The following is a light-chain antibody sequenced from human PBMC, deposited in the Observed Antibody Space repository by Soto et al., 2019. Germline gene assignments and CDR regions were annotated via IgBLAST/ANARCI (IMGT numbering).Light chain of an antibody. CDR1: QGISSY. CDR2: AAS. CDR3: QQYYSYPTLT. J-gene: IGKJ4*01. V-gene: IGKV1-8*01. Sequence: IRMTQSPSSFSASTGDIVTITFRASQGISSYLAWYQQKPGKAPKLLIYAASTLQSGVPSRFSGSGSGTDFTLTISCLQSEDFATYYCQQYYSYPTLTFGGGTKVDIK.